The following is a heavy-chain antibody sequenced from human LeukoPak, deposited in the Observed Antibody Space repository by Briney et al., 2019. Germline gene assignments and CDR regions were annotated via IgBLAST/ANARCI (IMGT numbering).Heavy chain of an antibody. CDR3: ARRRGDPRYFDY. V-gene: IGHV4-39*01. J-gene: IGHJ4*02. CDR2: IYYSGST. Sequence: SETLSLTCTVSGGSISSSSYYWGWIRQPPGKGLEWTGSIYYSGSTYYNPSLKSRVTISVDTSKNQFSLKLSSVTAADTAVYYCARRRGDPRYFDYWGQGTLVTVSS. D-gene: IGHD4-17*01. CDR1: GGSISSSSYY.